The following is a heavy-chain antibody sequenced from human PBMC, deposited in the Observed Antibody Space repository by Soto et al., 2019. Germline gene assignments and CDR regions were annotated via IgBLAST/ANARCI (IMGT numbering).Heavy chain of an antibody. CDR2: ISSDGFTK. J-gene: IGHJ4*02. V-gene: IGHV3-30*18. D-gene: IGHD6-19*01. CDR3: AKEAGAWFHFDY. Sequence: GSLRLSCTASGFIFSDYGMHWVRQAPGKGLEWVAVISSDGFTKKYGGSVKGRFTISRDNSKTITYLEMTSLRVDDTAMYYSAKEAGAWFHFDYWGQGTLVTVSS. CDR1: GFIFSDYG.